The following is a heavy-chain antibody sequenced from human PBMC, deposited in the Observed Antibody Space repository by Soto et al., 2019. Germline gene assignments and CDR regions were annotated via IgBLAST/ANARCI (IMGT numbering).Heavy chain of an antibody. D-gene: IGHD2-15*01. J-gene: IGHJ4*02. V-gene: IGHV3-7*01. Sequence: EVQLVESGGGLVQPGGSLRLSCAASGFTFSSYWMSWVRQAPGKGLEWVANIKQDGSEKYYVDSVKGRFTISRDNAKNSLYLQMNSLRAEDTAVYYCARDIVVVVAATPDYWGQGTLVTVSS. CDR1: GFTFSSYW. CDR2: IKQDGSEK. CDR3: ARDIVVVVAATPDY.